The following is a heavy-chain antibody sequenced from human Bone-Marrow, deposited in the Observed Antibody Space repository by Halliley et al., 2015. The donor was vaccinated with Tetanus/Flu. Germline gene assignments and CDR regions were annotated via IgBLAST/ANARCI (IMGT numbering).Heavy chain of an antibody. D-gene: IGHD3-3*01. V-gene: IGHV3-48*03. CDR2: STGSAT. Sequence: STGSATYYADFVKGRFTISRDNAKNSLSLQMNGLRAGDTAVYYCARDGYDFWGTHFETGASFDFWGQGTLVTVSS. CDR3: ARDGYDFWGTHFETGASFDF. J-gene: IGHJ4*02.